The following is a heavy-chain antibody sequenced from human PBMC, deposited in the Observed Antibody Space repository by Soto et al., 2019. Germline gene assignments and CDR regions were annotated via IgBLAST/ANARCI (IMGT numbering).Heavy chain of an antibody. Sequence: GGSLRLSCAASGFTFSSYGMSWVRQAPGKGLEWVSAISGSGGSTYYADSVKGRFTISRDNSKNTLYLQMNSLRAEDTAVYYCAKAIWYGDNYFFDYWGQGTLVTVPS. CDR1: GFTFSSYG. CDR2: ISGSGGST. CDR3: AKAIWYGDNYFFDY. J-gene: IGHJ4*02. V-gene: IGHV3-23*01. D-gene: IGHD4-17*01.